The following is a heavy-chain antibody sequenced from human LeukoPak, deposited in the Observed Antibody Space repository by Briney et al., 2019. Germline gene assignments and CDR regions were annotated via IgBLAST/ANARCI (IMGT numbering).Heavy chain of an antibody. Sequence: PSETLSLTCTVSGYSISSGYYWGWIRQPPGKGLEWIGSIYHSGSTYYNPSLKSRVTISVDTSKNQFSLKLSSVTAADTAVYYCARFHGGNSVGAFDIWGQGTMVTVSS. CDR3: ARFHGGNSVGAFDI. J-gene: IGHJ3*02. V-gene: IGHV4-38-2*02. D-gene: IGHD4-23*01. CDR2: IYHSGST. CDR1: GYSISSGYY.